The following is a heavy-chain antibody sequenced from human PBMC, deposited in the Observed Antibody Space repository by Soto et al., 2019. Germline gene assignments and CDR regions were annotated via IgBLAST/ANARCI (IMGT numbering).Heavy chain of an antibody. J-gene: IGHJ6*02. Sequence: GGSLRLSCAASGFTFSNAWMNWVRQAPGKGLEWVGRIKSKTDGGTTDYAAPVKGRFTISRDDSKNTLYLQMNSLKTEDTAVYYCTTVKMATMRGATIYYYYYGMDVWGQGTTVTVSS. CDR3: TTVKMATMRGATIYYYYYGMDV. D-gene: IGHD1-26*01. CDR1: GFTFSNAW. CDR2: IKSKTDGGTT. V-gene: IGHV3-15*07.